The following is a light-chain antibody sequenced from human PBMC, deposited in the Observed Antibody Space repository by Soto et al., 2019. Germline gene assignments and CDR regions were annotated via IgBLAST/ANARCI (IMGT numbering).Light chain of an antibody. J-gene: IGKJ4*01. CDR1: QGVLYSSNNKNY. V-gene: IGKV4-1*01. Sequence: DIVMRQTQESLAVSLGERATINCKSSQGVLYSSNNKNYLAWYQQKPGQPPKLLIYWASTRESGVPDRFSGSGSGTDFTLTISRLEPEDFAVYYCQQYGSSPLTFGGRTKVDI. CDR2: WAS. CDR3: QQYGSSPLT.